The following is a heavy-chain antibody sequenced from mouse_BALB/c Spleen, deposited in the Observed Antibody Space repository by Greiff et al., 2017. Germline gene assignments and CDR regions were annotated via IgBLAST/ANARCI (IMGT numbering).Heavy chain of an antibody. CDR2: IRNKANGYTT. CDR1: GFTFTDYY. CDR3: ARDRNWDRFAY. J-gene: IGHJ3*01. V-gene: IGHV7-3*02. Sequence: EVKVVESGGGLVQPGGSLRLSCATSGFTFTDYYMSWVRQPPGKALEWLGFIRNKANGYTTEYSASVKGRFTISRDNSQSILYLQMNTLRAEDSATYYCARDRNWDRFAYWGQGTLVTVSA. D-gene: IGHD4-1*01.